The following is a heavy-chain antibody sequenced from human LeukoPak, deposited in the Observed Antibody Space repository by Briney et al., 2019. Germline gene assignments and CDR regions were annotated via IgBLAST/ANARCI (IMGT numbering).Heavy chain of an antibody. J-gene: IGHJ4*02. Sequence: SQTLSLTCTVSGGSISSGSYYWSWIRQPAGKGLEWIGYIYHSGSTYYNPSLKSRVTISVDRSKNQFSLKLSSVTAADTAVYYCARGSVLYYFDYWGQGTLVTVSS. CDR3: ARGSVLYYFDY. V-gene: IGHV4-30-2*01. CDR2: IYHSGST. D-gene: IGHD3-3*01. CDR1: GGSISSGSYY.